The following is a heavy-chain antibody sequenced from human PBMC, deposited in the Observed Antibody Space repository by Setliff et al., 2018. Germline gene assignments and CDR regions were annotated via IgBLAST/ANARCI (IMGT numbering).Heavy chain of an antibody. D-gene: IGHD3-22*01. CDR2: INPSSGRT. J-gene: IGHJ3*02. V-gene: IGHV1-46*01. CDR3: ARDVFPYHYEGAFDI. Sequence: ASVKVSCQASGYTFTSHYMHWVRQAPGLGLEWMGTINPSSGRTSYAQKFQGRVTMTRDTSTSTVYMDMSSLRSEDTAVYYCARDVFPYHYEGAFDIWGQGTVVTVSS. CDR1: GYTFTSHY.